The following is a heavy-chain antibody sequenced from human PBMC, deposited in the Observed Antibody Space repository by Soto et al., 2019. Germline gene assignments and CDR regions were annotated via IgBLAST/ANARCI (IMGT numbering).Heavy chain of an antibody. J-gene: IGHJ3*02. CDR2: IIPIFGTA. CDR3: ASPLGFSEDCGGDCYAFDI. Sequence: SVKVSCKASGGTFSSYAISWVRQAPGQGLEWMGGIIPIFGTANYAQKFQGRVTITADESTSTAYMELSSLRSEDTAVYYCASPLGFSEDCGGDCYAFDIWAQGTMVTVSS. CDR1: GGTFSSYA. V-gene: IGHV1-69*13. D-gene: IGHD2-21*02.